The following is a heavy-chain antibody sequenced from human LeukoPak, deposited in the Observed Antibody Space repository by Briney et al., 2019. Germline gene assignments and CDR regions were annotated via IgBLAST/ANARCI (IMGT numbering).Heavy chain of an antibody. CDR1: GDSISSGGYY. D-gene: IGHD3-22*01. CDR3: ARARYYYDSSGYPGFDP. Sequence: SQTLSLTCTVSGDSISSGGYYWSWIRQHPGKGLEWIGYIYYSGSTYYNPSLKSRVTISVDTSKNQFSLKLSSVTAADTAVYYCARARYYYDSSGYPGFDPWGQGTLVIVSS. V-gene: IGHV4-31*03. CDR2: IYYSGST. J-gene: IGHJ5*02.